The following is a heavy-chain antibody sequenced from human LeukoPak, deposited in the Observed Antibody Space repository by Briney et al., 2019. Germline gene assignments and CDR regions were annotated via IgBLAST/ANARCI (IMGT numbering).Heavy chain of an antibody. J-gene: IGHJ4*02. CDR1: GYTFTSYD. V-gene: IGHV1-8*01. CDR3: ARGPPNWGYDY. Sequence: ASVKVSCKASGYTFTSYDSNWVRQATGQRPEWMGWMSPNSGDTGYAQKFQDRVTMTRNTSISTAYMELSSLRSDDTAVYYCARGPPNWGYDYWGPGTLVTVSS. D-gene: IGHD7-27*01. CDR2: MSPNSGDT.